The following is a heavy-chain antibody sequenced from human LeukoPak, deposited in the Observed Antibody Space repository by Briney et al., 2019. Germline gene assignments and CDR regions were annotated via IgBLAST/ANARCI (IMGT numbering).Heavy chain of an antibody. CDR1: GFTFSSYG. CDR2: IRYDGSNK. J-gene: IGHJ6*03. CDR3: AKDLITIFGVVIIYYYHYMDV. Sequence: GGSLRLSCAASGFTFSSYGMHWVRQAPGKGLEWVAFIRYDGSNKYYADSVKGRFTISRDNSKNTPYLQMNSLRAEDTAVYYCAKDLITIFGVVIIYYYHYMDVWGKGTTVTVSS. D-gene: IGHD3-3*01. V-gene: IGHV3-30*02.